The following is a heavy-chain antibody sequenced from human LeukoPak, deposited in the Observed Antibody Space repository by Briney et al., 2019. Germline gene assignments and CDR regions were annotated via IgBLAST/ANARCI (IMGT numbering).Heavy chain of an antibody. CDR2: ITPSGGST. Sequence: ASVKVSCKASGYTFTRYYMHWVRQAPGQGLKWMGIITPSGGSTTYAQKFQGRVTMTRDTSTSTVYMEVSSLRSEDTAVYYCASGGLTIDRPYYYYGMDVWGQGTTVTVSS. CDR1: GYTFTRYY. D-gene: IGHD3-16*01. J-gene: IGHJ6*02. V-gene: IGHV1-46*01. CDR3: ASGGLTIDRPYYYYGMDV.